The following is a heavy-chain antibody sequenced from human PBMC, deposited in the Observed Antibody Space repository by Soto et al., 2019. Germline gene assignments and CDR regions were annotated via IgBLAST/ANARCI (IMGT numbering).Heavy chain of an antibody. D-gene: IGHD2-2*01. CDR2: ISSSGSTI. Sequence: QVQLVESGGGLVKPGGSLRLSCAASGFTFSDYYMSWIRQAPGKGLEWVSYISSSGSTIYYADSVKGRFTISRDNAKNSLYLQMNSLRAEDTAVYYCARDPPYCSSTSCYVYCYMDVWGKGTTVTVSS. V-gene: IGHV3-11*01. J-gene: IGHJ6*03. CDR1: GFTFSDYY. CDR3: ARDPPYCSSTSCYVYCYMDV.